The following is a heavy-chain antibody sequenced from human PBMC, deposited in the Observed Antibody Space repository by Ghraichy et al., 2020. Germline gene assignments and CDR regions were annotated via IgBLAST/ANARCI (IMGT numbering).Heavy chain of an antibody. CDR1: GFTFSSYW. Sequence: GESLNISCAASGFTFSSYWMSWVRQAPGKGLEWVANIKQDGSEKYYVDSVKGRFTISRDNAKNSLYLQMNSLRAEDTAVYYCARVTTIFGVVHDAFDIWGQGTMVTVSS. V-gene: IGHV3-7*01. J-gene: IGHJ3*02. CDR2: IKQDGSEK. D-gene: IGHD3-3*01. CDR3: ARVTTIFGVVHDAFDI.